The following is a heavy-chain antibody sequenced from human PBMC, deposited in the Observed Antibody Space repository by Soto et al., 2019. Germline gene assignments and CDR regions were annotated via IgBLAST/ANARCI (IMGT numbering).Heavy chain of an antibody. Sequence: QVQLVQSGAEVKKPGASVKVSCKASGYTFTSYGISWVRQAPGQGLEWMGWISAYNGNTNYAQKPQGRVNMTTDTSTSTAYMELRSLRSDDTAVYYCARCKINYYGSGTLDYWGQGTLVTVSS. CDR2: ISAYNGNT. D-gene: IGHD3-10*01. V-gene: IGHV1-18*01. CDR3: ARCKINYYGSGTLDY. J-gene: IGHJ4*02. CDR1: GYTFTSYG.